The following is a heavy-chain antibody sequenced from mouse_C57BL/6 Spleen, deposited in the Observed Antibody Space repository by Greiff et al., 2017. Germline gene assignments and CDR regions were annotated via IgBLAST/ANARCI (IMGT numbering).Heavy chain of an antibody. CDR1: GYTFTDYE. D-gene: IGHD1-1*01. CDR2: IDPETGGT. CDR3: TTTVVAADY. V-gene: IGHV1-15*01. J-gene: IGHJ2*01. Sequence: QVQLQQSGAELVRPGASVTLSCKASGYTFTDYEMHWVKQTPVHGLEWIGAIDPETGGTAYNQKFKGKAILTADKSSSPAYMELRSLTSEDSAVYYCTTTVVAADYWGQGTTLTVSS.